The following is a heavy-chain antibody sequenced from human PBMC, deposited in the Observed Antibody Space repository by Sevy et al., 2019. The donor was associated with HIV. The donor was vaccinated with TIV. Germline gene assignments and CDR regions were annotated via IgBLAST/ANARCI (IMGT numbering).Heavy chain of an antibody. D-gene: IGHD6-13*01. CDR3: ARDWAAATDTGGYYYGMDV. J-gene: IGHJ6*02. V-gene: IGHV3-48*03. Sequence: GGSLRLSCAASGFTFSSYEMKWVRQAPGKGLEWVSYISRSGRTIYYADSVKGRFTIPRDNAKRSLYLQMKSLRAEDTAVYYCARDWAAATDTGGYYYGMDVWGQGTTVTVSS. CDR2: ISRSGRTI. CDR1: GFTFSSYE.